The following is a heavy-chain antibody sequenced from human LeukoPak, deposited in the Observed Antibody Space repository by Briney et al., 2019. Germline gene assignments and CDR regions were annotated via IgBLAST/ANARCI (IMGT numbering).Heavy chain of an antibody. CDR1: GGSISSSSYY. CDR3: ARDDSGSYYYRGMDV. Sequence: SETLSLTCTVSGGSISSSSYYWGWIRQPPGKGLEWIGSIYYSGSTYYNPSLKSRVTISVDTSKNQFSLKLSSVTAADTAVYYCARDDSGSYYYRGMDVWGQGTTVTVSS. D-gene: IGHD1-26*01. J-gene: IGHJ6*02. V-gene: IGHV4-39*07. CDR2: IYYSGST.